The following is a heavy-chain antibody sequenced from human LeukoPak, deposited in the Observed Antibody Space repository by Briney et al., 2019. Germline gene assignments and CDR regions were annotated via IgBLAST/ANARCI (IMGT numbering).Heavy chain of an antibody. D-gene: IGHD6-6*01. V-gene: IGHV3-23*01. CDR2: ISGSGGST. CDR3: AKMGGSIAARPNYFDY. CDR1: GFTFSSYA. Sequence: GGSLRLSCAASGFTFSSYAMNWVRQAPGKGLEWVSAISGSGGSTYYADSVKGRFTISRDNSKNTLYLQMNSLRAEDTAIYYCAKMGGSIAARPNYFDYWSQGTLVTVSS. J-gene: IGHJ4*02.